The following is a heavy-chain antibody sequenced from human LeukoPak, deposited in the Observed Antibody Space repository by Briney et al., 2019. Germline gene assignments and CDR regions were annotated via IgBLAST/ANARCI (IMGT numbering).Heavy chain of an antibody. CDR1: GFTFSSYW. V-gene: IGHV3-74*01. Sequence: PGGSLRLSCAASGFTFSSYWMHWVRQVPGQGLVCVSRIKGDGTSTSNADSVKGRFTISRDNDKSTLYLQMNSLRDEDTAVYYCARVGYSYGYDYWGQGTLVTVSS. CDR3: ARVGYSYGYDY. D-gene: IGHD5-18*01. J-gene: IGHJ4*02. CDR2: IKGDGTST.